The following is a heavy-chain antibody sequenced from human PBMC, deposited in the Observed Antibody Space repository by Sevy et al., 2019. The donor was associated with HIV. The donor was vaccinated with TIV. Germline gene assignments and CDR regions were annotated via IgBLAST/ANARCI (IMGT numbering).Heavy chain of an antibody. CDR2: IKQDGSEA. Sequence: GESLKISCVASGFNFRNFWMSWVRQAPGKGLECVADIKQDGSEAYYVDSVKGRFTISRDNVKNSLYLQMNSLRDEDTAMYFCVRDTEVGASILDAWGQGTPVTVS. D-gene: IGHD1-26*01. CDR3: VRDTEVGASILDA. V-gene: IGHV3-7*03. J-gene: IGHJ5*02. CDR1: GFNFRNFW.